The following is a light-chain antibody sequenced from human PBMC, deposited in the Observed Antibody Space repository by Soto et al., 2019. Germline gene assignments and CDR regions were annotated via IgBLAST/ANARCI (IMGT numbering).Light chain of an antibody. CDR1: QNINNY. CDR3: QQYENLPT. Sequence: DIHMTQSPSSLSASVGHRVTIICQASQNINNYLNWYQQRPGRAPKLLIYDASNLEAGVPSRFRGSASGTDFTFTISRLKPEDIATYYCQQYENLPTFGQGTRLEIK. J-gene: IGKJ5*01. CDR2: DAS. V-gene: IGKV1-33*01.